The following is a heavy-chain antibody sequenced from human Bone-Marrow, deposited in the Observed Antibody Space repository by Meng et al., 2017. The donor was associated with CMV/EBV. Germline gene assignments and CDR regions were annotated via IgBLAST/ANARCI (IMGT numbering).Heavy chain of an antibody. D-gene: IGHD3-16*02. CDR1: GGSISSSSYY. CDR3: ASCASYTGWFDP. V-gene: IGHV4-61*01. J-gene: IGHJ5*02. Sequence: SETLSLTCTVSGGSISSSSYYWSWIRQPPGKGLEWIGYIYYSASTNDNPSLKSRVTISTDTSKNQFSLKMGTVTAADTAVDYCASCASYTGWFDPWGQGTLVTVSS. CDR2: IYYSAST.